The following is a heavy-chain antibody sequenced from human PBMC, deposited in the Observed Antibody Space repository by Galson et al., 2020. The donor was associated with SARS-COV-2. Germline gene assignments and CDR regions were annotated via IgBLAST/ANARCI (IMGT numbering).Heavy chain of an antibody. CDR1: GFSLSMNGVG. J-gene: IGHJ5*02. CDR2: IYLDDDK. D-gene: IGHD6-6*01. V-gene: IGHV2-5*02. Sequence: SGPTLVKPTQTLTLTCTFSGFSLSMNGVGVTWIRQPPVKSLEWLALIYLDDDKRYSLSLKSRLTITKDTSKSQVVLTMTNMDPMDTATYYCARASIGARPRYLDPWGQGTLVTVSS. CDR3: ARASIGARPRYLDP.